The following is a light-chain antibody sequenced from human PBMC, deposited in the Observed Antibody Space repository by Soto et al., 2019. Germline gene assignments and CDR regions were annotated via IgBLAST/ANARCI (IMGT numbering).Light chain of an antibody. CDR3: QHYNTYPLT. Sequence: DIQMTQSPSTLSASVGDRVTITCRASQSISSWLAWYQQKPGKAPKLLIYKSSSLESGVPSRFSGSGSVTEFTLTISSLQPDDFATYYCQHYNTYPLTFGGGTKVEIK. CDR2: KSS. CDR1: QSISSW. V-gene: IGKV1-5*03. J-gene: IGKJ4*01.